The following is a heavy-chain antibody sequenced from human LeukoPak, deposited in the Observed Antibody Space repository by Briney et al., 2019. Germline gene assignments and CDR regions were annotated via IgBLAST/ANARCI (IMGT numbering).Heavy chain of an antibody. CDR3: ARVRVDPDILTGYYSPIDY. CDR1: GFTFSNYV. D-gene: IGHD3-9*01. V-gene: IGHV3-30-3*01. CDR2: ISYDGSNK. Sequence: GGSLRLSCAASGFTFSNYVIHWVRQAPGKGLEWVAVISYDGSNKYYADSVKGRFTISRDNSKNTLYLQMNSLRAEDTAVYYCARVRVDPDILTGYYSPIDYWGQGTLVTVSS. J-gene: IGHJ4*02.